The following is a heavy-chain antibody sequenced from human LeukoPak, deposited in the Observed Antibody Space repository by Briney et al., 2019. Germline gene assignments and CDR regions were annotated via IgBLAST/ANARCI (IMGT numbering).Heavy chain of an antibody. CDR1: GYTFTGYY. D-gene: IGHD2-21*02. Sequence: ASVKVSCKASGYTFTGYYMHWVRQAPGQGLEWMGIINPTGGSTSYAQKFQGRVTMTRDTSTSTVYMELSSLRSEDTAVYYCARDHYHKIHSVMVTAPDYWGQGTLVIVSS. CDR3: ARDHYHKIHSVMVTAPDY. CDR2: INPTGGST. J-gene: IGHJ4*02. V-gene: IGHV1-46*01.